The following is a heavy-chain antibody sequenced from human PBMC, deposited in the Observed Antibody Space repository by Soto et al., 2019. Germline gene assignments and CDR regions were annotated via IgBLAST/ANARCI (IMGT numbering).Heavy chain of an antibody. CDR2: IIPIFGTA. D-gene: IGHD3-16*01. CDR1: GGTFSSYA. Sequence: QVHLVQSGAEVKKPGASVKVSCKASGGTFSSYAISWVRQAPGQGLEWMGGIIPIFGTANYAQKFQGRVTITADESTSTAYMELSSLRSEDTAVYYCARGKITFGGVYSGYFDYWGQGTLVTVSS. CDR3: ARGKITFGGVYSGYFDY. J-gene: IGHJ4*02. V-gene: IGHV1-69*01.